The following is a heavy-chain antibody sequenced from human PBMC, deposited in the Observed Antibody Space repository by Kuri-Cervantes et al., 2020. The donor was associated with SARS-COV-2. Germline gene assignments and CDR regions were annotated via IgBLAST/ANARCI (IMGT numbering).Heavy chain of an antibody. Sequence: SETLSLTCAVSGGSISSSNWWSWVRQPPGKGLEWIGEIYHSGSTNYNPSLKSRVTISVDKSKNQFSLKLSSVTAADTAVYYCAKAPKYCSSTSCYAEVDYWGQGTLVTVSS. V-gene: IGHV4-4*02. CDR3: AKAPKYCSSTSCYAEVDY. J-gene: IGHJ4*02. CDR2: IYHSGST. D-gene: IGHD2-2*01. CDR1: GGSISSSNW.